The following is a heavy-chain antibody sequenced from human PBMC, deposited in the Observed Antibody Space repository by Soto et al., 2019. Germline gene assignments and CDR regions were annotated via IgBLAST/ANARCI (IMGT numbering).Heavy chain of an antibody. CDR1: GFSLDTPGVA. Sequence: QITLVESGPTLVKPTQTLTLTCTFSGFSLDTPGVAVGWIRQPPGKALEWLAHIYWDEDKRYRPSLETRLSITKDASTSQVVLRMTYMDPVDTGTYYCAHMADLGSFYWYFDLWGRGTLVTVSS. CDR3: AHMADLGSFYWYFDL. CDR2: IYWDEDK. D-gene: IGHD3-10*01. V-gene: IGHV2-5*02. J-gene: IGHJ2*01.